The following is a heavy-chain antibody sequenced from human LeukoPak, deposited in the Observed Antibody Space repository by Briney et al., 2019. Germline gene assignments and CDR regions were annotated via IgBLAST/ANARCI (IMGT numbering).Heavy chain of an antibody. J-gene: IGHJ4*02. V-gene: IGHV1-18*01. CDR1: GYTFPSYV. CDR3: ARREYCGGDCYAFDY. Sequence: ASVKVSCKASGYTFPSYVISWVRQAPGQGLEWMGWISAYSGNTNYAQKLQGRVTMTTDRSTSTAYMELRSLRSDDTAVYYCARREYCGGDCYAFDYWGQGTLVTVSS. CDR2: ISAYSGNT. D-gene: IGHD2-21*02.